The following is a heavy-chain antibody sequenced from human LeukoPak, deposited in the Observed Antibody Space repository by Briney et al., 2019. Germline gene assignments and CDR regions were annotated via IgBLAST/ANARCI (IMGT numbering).Heavy chain of an antibody. V-gene: IGHV1-69*05. D-gene: IGHD2-15*01. CDR2: NIPIFGTA. CDR1: GGTFSSYA. Sequence: ASVKVSCKASGGTFSSYAISWVRQAPGQGLEWMGGNIPIFGTANYARKFQGRVTITTDESTSTAYMELSSLRSEDTAVYYCATRYCSGGSCYSPNYYYYYMDVWGKGTTVTVSS. J-gene: IGHJ6*03. CDR3: ATRYCSGGSCYSPNYYYYYMDV.